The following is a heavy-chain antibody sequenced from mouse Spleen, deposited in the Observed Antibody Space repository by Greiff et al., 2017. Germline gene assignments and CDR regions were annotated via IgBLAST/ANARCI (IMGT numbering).Heavy chain of an antibody. CDR3: AREGLRRHAMDY. Sequence: VQLQQPGAELVMPGASVKLSCKASGYTFTSYWMHWVKQRPGQGLEWIGEIDPSDSYTNYNQKFKGKATLTVDKSSSTAYMQLSSLTSEDSAVYYCAREGLRRHAMDYWGQGTSVTVSS. CDR2: IDPSDSYT. J-gene: IGHJ4*01. V-gene: IGHV1-69*01. D-gene: IGHD2-2*01. CDR1: GYTFTSYW.